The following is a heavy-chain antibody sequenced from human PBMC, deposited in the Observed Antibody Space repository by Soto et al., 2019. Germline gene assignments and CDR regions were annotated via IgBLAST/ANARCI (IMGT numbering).Heavy chain of an antibody. CDR3: ARSRPDSSGWTHYYYYYGMDV. J-gene: IGHJ6*02. CDR1: GGTFSSYA. D-gene: IGHD6-19*01. CDR2: IIPIFGTA. Sequence: QVQLVQSGAEVKKPGSSVKVSCKASGGTFSSYAISWVRQAPGQGLEWMGGIIPIFGTANYAQKFQGRVTITADKNTSTADLEQSSLRSEDTAVYYCARSRPDSSGWTHYYYYYGMDVWGQGTTVTVSS. V-gene: IGHV1-69*06.